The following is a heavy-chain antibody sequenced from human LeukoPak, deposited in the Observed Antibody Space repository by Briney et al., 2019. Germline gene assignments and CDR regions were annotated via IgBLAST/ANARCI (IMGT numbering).Heavy chain of an antibody. Sequence: GGSLRLSCAASGFTVSSNYMSWVRQAPGKGLEWVANIKQDGSEKYYVDSVKGRFTISRDNAKNSLYLQMNSLRAEDTAVYYCAREEYCSSTSCYDYWGQGTLVTVSS. D-gene: IGHD2-2*01. CDR2: IKQDGSEK. V-gene: IGHV3-7*03. J-gene: IGHJ4*02. CDR1: GFTVSSNY. CDR3: AREEYCSSTSCYDY.